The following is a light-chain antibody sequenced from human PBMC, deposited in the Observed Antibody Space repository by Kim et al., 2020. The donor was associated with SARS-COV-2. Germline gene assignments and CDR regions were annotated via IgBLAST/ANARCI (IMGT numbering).Light chain of an antibody. Sequence: GGTVTLPSGSAIGTVTSGQDPYWVQQRHGQGPRTRIYETSEKDSWTPARCSGCHLGGKAALTLSGAQPEDEADYCCVLLYTYTRVFGGGTRLTVL. CDR1: IGTVTSGQD. CDR2: ETS. J-gene: IGLJ2*01. CDR3: VLLYTYTRV. V-gene: IGLV7-46*01.